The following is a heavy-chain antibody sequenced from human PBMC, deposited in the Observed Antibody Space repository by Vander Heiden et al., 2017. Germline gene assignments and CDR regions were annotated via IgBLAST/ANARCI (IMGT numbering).Heavy chain of an antibody. V-gene: IGHV3-7*01. Sequence: EVQLVDPGGGLVQTGGSLRLSCAASGFAFSGPWMGWVRQAPGKGLEWVANIRQDGGEKVYVDSVKGRFTISRDNAKNSLYLQMSSLRAEDTAVYYCARVGRSGNFGYWGQGTLVTVSS. J-gene: IGHJ4*02. CDR2: IRQDGGEK. CDR1: GFAFSGPW. D-gene: IGHD6-13*01. CDR3: ARVGRSGNFGY.